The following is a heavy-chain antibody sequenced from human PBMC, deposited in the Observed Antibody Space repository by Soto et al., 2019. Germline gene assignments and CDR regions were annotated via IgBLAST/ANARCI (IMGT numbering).Heavy chain of an antibody. V-gene: IGHV3-48*01. CDR2: ISSSSSTI. J-gene: IGHJ5*02. D-gene: IGHD3-3*01. CDR1: GFTFSSYS. Sequence: GGSLRLSCAASGFTFSSYSMNWVRQAPGKGLEWVSYISSSSSTIYYADSVKGRFTISRDNAKNSLYLQMNSLRAEDTAVYYCARDRTFTIFGVVIPDPGSWGQGTLVTVSS. CDR3: ARDRTFTIFGVVIPDPGS.